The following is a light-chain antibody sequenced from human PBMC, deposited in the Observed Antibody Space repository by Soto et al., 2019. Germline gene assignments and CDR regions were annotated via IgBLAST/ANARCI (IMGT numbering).Light chain of an antibody. Sequence: DIQMTQSPSSLSASLGDRVTITCRASQCIGVYLAWFRQKPWYVPKLLIYAASTLQSGVTSLFSGSGSGTDFTLTISSRQPEDVATYYCQKYNRAPLTFGGGTKFELK. V-gene: IGKV1-27*01. CDR2: AAS. CDR1: QCIGVY. J-gene: IGKJ4*01. CDR3: QKYNRAPLT.